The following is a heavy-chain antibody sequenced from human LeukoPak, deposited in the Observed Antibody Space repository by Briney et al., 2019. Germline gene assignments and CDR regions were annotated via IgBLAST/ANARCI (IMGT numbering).Heavy chain of an antibody. J-gene: IGHJ6*04. CDR3: ARYFFSGSGSYYSPSVYYYGMDV. V-gene: IGHV1-69*06. CDR2: IIPIFGTA. CDR1: GGTFSSYA. D-gene: IGHD3-10*01. Sequence: APVEVSCKASGGTFSSYAISWGRQAPGQGLEWMGGIIPIFGTANYAQKFQGRVTITADKSTSTAYMELSSLRSEDTAVYYCARYFFSGSGSYYSPSVYYYGMDVWGKGTTVTVSS.